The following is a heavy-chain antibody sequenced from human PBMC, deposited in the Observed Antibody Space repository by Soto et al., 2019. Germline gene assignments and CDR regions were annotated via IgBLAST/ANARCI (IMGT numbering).Heavy chain of an antibody. Sequence: SLRLCCPASGFNFSSYGMHSVRNAPGKGLEWVAVIWYDGSNKYYADSVKGRFTISRDNSKNTLYLQMNSLRAEDTAVYYCARNTNYYDSEYYYYGMDVWGQGT. CDR1: GFNFSSYG. CDR2: IWYDGSNK. J-gene: IGHJ6*02. CDR3: ARNTNYYDSEYYYYGMDV. V-gene: IGHV3-33*01. D-gene: IGHD3-22*01.